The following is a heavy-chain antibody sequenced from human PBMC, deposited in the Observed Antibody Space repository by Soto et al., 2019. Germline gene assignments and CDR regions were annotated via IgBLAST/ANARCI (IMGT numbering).Heavy chain of an antibody. CDR3: AAANARAFDY. CDR1: GITFSSFA. V-gene: IGHV1-58*02. CDR2: IVVGSGHT. D-gene: IGHD6-6*01. J-gene: IGHJ4*02. Sequence: QMQLVQSGPEVKKPGTSVKVSCKASGITFSSFAMQWVRQARGQRLEWIGWIVVGSGHTKYAQKFQERATITGDMSTGTAYMELSSLRSEDTAVYYCAAANARAFDYWGQATLVTVSS.